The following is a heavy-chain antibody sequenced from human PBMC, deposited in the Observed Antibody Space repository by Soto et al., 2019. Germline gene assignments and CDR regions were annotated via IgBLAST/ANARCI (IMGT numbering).Heavy chain of an antibody. CDR1: GGTFSSYA. CDR2: IIPIFGTA. V-gene: IGHV1-69*13. CDR3: ARDISQSHSTPKHWFDP. D-gene: IGHD2-15*01. Sequence: SVKVSCEASGGTFSSYAISWVRQAPGQGLEWMGGIIPIFGTANYAQKFQGRVTITADESTSTAYMELSSLRSEDTAVYYRARDISQSHSTPKHWFDPWGQGTLVTVS. J-gene: IGHJ5*02.